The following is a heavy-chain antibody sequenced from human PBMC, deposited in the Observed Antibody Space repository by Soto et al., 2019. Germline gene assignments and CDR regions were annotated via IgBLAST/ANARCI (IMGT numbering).Heavy chain of an antibody. CDR2: ISYDGSNK. Sequence: QVQLVESGGGVVQPGRSLRLSCAASGFTFSSYAMHWVRQAPGKGLEWVAVISYDGSNKYYADSVKGRFTISRDNSKNTLYLQMTSLRAEDTAVYYCARVVGGAAAAGSFDYWGQGTLVTVSS. CDR1: GFTFSSYA. CDR3: ARVVGGAAAAGSFDY. D-gene: IGHD6-13*01. J-gene: IGHJ4*02. V-gene: IGHV3-30-3*01.